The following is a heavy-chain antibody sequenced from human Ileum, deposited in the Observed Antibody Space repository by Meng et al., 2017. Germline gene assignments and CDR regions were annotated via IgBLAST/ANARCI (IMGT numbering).Heavy chain of an antibody. CDR2: INLNCGDT. V-gene: IGHV1-2*06. CDR3: ASDGAATYTGLNY. D-gene: IGHD3-16*01. Sequence: QVQPVPSGAGVKKPWAAVNVSCAASGYSFIAYYMHWVRQAPGPGLEWMGRINLNCGDTNYVQTFQGRVTMTRDTSTNTAYMELSSLRSDDTAVYYCASDGAATYTGLNYWGQGTLVTVSS. J-gene: IGHJ4*02. CDR1: GYSFIAYY.